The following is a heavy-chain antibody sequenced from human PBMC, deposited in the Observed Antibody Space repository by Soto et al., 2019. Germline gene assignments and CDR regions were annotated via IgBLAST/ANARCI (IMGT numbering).Heavy chain of an antibody. V-gene: IGHV1-18*01. CDR3: ARDHRGGSGALDI. D-gene: IGHD2-15*01. J-gene: IGHJ3*02. CDR2: ISAYNGNT. Sequence: QVQLVQSGAEVKKPGASVKVSCKASGYSFTSFGISWVRQAPGQGLEWMGWISAYNGNTNYAENLQGRVTMTTDTSTSTGYMELRRLRSDVTAVYYCARDHRGGSGALDIWGEGTMATVSS. CDR1: GYSFTSFG.